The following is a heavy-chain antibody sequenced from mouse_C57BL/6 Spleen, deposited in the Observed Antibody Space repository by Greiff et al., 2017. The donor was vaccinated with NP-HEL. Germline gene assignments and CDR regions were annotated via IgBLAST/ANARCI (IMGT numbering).Heavy chain of an antibody. Sequence: EVQRVESGAELVRPGASVKLSCTASGFNIKDDYMHWVKQRPEQGLEWIGWIDPENGDTEYASKFQGKATITADTSSNTAYLQLSSLTSEDTAVYYCTTRSGSSPFDYWGQGTTLTVSS. V-gene: IGHV14-4*01. D-gene: IGHD1-1*01. CDR1: GFNIKDDY. CDR3: TTRSGSSPFDY. J-gene: IGHJ2*01. CDR2: IDPENGDT.